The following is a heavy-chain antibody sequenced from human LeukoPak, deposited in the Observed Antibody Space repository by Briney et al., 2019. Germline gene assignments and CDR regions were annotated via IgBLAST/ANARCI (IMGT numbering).Heavy chain of an antibody. J-gene: IGHJ4*02. D-gene: IGHD5-18*01. V-gene: IGHV3-30*04. Sequence: GGSLRLSCAVSGYTFSSCTMHCVCQAPGKGLDWVALISYDGSEKSYADSVKGRFTISRHNTKNTLYLQINILRAEDTAVYYCARDLYIYGPFDYWGQGTLVTVSS. CDR2: ISYDGSEK. CDR1: GYTFSSCT. CDR3: ARDLYIYGPFDY.